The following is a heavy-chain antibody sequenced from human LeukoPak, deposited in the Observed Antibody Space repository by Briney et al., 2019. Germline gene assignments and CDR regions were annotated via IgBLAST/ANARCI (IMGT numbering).Heavy chain of an antibody. V-gene: IGHV4-59*01. CDR1: GGSFSGYY. J-gene: IGHJ4*02. CDR2: ISYSGST. CDR3: ARGSMAVAGIFDY. D-gene: IGHD6-19*01. Sequence: SETLSLTCAVYGGSFSGYYWSWIRQPPGKGLEWIGYISYSGSTNYNPSLKSRVIISVDTSKNQLSLKLSSVTAADTAVYYCARGSMAVAGIFDYWGQGILVTVSS.